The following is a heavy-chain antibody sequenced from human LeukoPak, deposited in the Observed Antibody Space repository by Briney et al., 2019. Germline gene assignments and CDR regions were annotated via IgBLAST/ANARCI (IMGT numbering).Heavy chain of an antibody. CDR3: ARGGVGSVLRFLEWFS. Sequence: SVKVSCKASGGTFISYAISWVRQAPGQGLEWMGGIIPIFGTANYAQKFQGRVTITADESTSTAYMELSSLRSEDTAVYYCARGGVGSVLRFLEWFSWGQGTLVTVSS. J-gene: IGHJ4*02. D-gene: IGHD3-3*01. V-gene: IGHV1-69*13. CDR2: IIPIFGTA. CDR1: GGTFISYA.